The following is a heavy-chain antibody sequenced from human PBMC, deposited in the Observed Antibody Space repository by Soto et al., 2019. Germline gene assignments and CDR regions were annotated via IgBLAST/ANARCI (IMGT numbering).Heavy chain of an antibody. CDR1: GFTFSSYA. CDR2: ISGSGGST. V-gene: IGHV3-23*01. Sequence: EVQLLESGGGLVQPGGSLRLSCAASGFTFSSYAMSWVRQAPGKGLEWVSAISGSGGSTYYADSVKGRFTISRDNSKNQLYLQKNRLRAEDTAVYYWAKGRRSAQQQLGGVFDYWGQGTLVTLSS. J-gene: IGHJ4*02. CDR3: AKGRRSAQQQLGGVFDY. D-gene: IGHD6-13*01.